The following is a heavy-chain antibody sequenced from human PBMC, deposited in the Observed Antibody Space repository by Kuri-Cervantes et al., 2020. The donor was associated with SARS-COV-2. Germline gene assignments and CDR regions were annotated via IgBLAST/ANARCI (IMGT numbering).Heavy chain of an antibody. CDR1: GFAFNNHG. Sequence: GESLKIPCAASGFAFNNHGMHWVRQAPGKGLEWVSSVSPTGASPLDADSVKGRFTICRDNAKNMLFLQMNSLRADDTAVYYCVRDGDHWNFDFWGQGTLVTVSS. D-gene: IGHD1-1*01. CDR2: VSPTGASP. V-gene: IGHV3-23*01. J-gene: IGHJ4*02. CDR3: VRDGDHWNFDF.